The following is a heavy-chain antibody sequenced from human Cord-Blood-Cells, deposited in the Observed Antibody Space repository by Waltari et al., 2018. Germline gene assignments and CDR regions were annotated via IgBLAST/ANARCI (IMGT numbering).Heavy chain of an antibody. CDR1: GGSFSGYY. V-gene: IGHV4-34*01. J-gene: IGHJ4*02. Sequence: WGAGLLKPSETLSLTCAVYGGSFSGYYWSWIRQPPGKGLEWIGEINHSGSTNYNPSLKSRVTISVDTSKNQFSLKLSSVTAADTAVYYCAGNYDFWSGYYYWGQGTLVTVSS. CDR2: INHSGST. CDR3: AGNYDFWSGYYY. D-gene: IGHD3-3*01.